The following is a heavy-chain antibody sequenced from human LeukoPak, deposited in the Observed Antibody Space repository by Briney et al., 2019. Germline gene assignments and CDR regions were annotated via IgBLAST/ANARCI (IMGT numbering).Heavy chain of an antibody. V-gene: IGHV1-24*01. CDR3: ARSLAVVPWTFDY. D-gene: IGHD3-22*01. CDR1: GYTLTELS. Sequence: ASVKVSCKVSGYTLTELSMHWVRQAPGKGLEWMGGFDPEDGETIYAQKFQGRVTMTRDTSISTAYMELSRLRSDDTAVYYCARSLAVVPWTFDYWGQGTLVTVSS. J-gene: IGHJ4*02. CDR2: FDPEDGET.